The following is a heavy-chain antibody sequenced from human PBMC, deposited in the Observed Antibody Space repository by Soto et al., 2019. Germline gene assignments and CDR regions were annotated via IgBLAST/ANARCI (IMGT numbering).Heavy chain of an antibody. V-gene: IGHV1-18*01. D-gene: IGHD3-10*01. Sequence: ASVKVSCKASGYTFTNYGISWVRQAPGQGLEWMGWISAYNGNTNYAQKLQGRVTMTTDTSTSTAYMELRSLRSDDTAVYYCARGGYYASGRGRAFDIWGQGTMVTVSS. CDR3: ARGGYYASGRGRAFDI. CDR2: ISAYNGNT. CDR1: GYTFTNYG. J-gene: IGHJ3*02.